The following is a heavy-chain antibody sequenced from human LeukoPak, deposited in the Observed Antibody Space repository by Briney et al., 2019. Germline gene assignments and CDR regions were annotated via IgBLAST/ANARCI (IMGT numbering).Heavy chain of an antibody. J-gene: IGHJ4*02. CDR3: AKDVGYGDPPGFDY. CDR2: IRYDGSNK. D-gene: IGHD4-17*01. V-gene: IGHV3-30*02. Sequence: GGSLRLSCAASGFTFSSYGMHWVRQAPGKGLERVAFIRYDGSNKYYADSVKGRFTISRDNSKNTLYLQMNSLKAEDTAVYYCAKDVGYGDPPGFDYWGQGTLVTVSS. CDR1: GFTFSSYG.